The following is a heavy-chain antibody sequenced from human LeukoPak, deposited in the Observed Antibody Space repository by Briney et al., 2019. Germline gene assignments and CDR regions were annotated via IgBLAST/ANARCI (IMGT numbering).Heavy chain of an antibody. D-gene: IGHD6-19*01. CDR2: TSYNGNT. J-gene: IGHJ4*02. CDR3: ARHSGSGWQALGY. V-gene: IGHV1-18*04. CDR1: GYTFSNYG. Sequence: ASVKVSCKASGYTFSNYGISWVRQAPGLGLEWMGWTSYNGNTNYAQKFQDRVTMTTDTSTTTAYMELRSLESDDTAVYYCARHSGSGWQALGYWGQGTLVTVPS.